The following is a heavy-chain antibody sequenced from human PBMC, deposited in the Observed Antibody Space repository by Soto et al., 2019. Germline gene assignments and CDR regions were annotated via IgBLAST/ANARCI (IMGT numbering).Heavy chain of an antibody. Sequence: SETLSLTCTVSGGSIGSRGYYWGGIRQPPGKGLEWIGTIYYSGSTYYNPSLKSRVTISVDTSKNQFSLKLSSVTAADTAVYYCATSKWFDQWGQGIMGTVSS. CDR3: ATSKWFDQ. J-gene: IGHJ5*02. CDR2: IYYSGST. CDR1: GGSIGSRGYY. V-gene: IGHV4-39*01.